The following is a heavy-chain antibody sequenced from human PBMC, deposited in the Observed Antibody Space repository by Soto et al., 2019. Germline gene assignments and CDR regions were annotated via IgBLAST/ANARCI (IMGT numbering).Heavy chain of an antibody. J-gene: IGHJ4*02. CDR3: ARVAGVKDYDLVDAFDS. Sequence: QVQVVQSGPEVRKPGASVKVSCKAPGYNFNTYGINWVRQAPGQGLEWMGWISGYSGNTNYAQKFQGRVTMTTDTSTSTHYMELTSLRSDDTAVYYCARVAGVKDYDLVDAFDSWGQGTLVTVSS. CDR1: GYNFNTYG. V-gene: IGHV1-18*01. CDR2: ISGYSGNT. D-gene: IGHD3-16*01.